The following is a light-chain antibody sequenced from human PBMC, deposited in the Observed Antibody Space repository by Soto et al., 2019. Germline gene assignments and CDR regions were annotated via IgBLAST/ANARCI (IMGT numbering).Light chain of an antibody. J-gene: IGLJ2*01. Sequence: QSVLTQPASVSGSPGQSITISCTGTSSDVGSYNIVSWYQQHPGKAPKLMIYEGSKRPSGVSNRFSGSKSGNTASPTISGLQAEDEADYYCCSYAGSSTLVVFGGGTKLTVL. V-gene: IGLV2-23*01. CDR1: SSDVGSYNI. CDR3: CSYAGSSTLVV. CDR2: EGS.